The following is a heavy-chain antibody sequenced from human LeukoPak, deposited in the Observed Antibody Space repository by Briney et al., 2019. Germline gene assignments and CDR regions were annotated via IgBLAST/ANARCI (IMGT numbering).Heavy chain of an antibody. CDR3: ARHAPNWEKSH. J-gene: IGHJ4*02. V-gene: IGHV4-39*01. D-gene: IGHD1-1*01. CDR1: GGSISSSSYY. CDR2: IYYSGST. Sequence: SETLSLTCTVSGGSISSSSYYWGWIRQPPGKGLEWIGSIYYSGSTYYNPSLKSRVTISVDTSKNQFSLKLSSVTAADTAVYYCARHAPNWEKSHWGQGTLVTVSS.